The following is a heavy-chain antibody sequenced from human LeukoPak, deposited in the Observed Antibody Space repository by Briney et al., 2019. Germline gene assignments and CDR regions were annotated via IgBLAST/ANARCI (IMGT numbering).Heavy chain of an antibody. Sequence: PGGSLRLSCAASGFTFDDYAMHWVRQAPGKGLEWVSLISWDGGSTYYADSVKGRFTISRDNSKNSLCLQMNSLRAEDTALYYCAKDARGYSYGCDYWGQGTLVTVSS. CDR2: ISWDGGST. CDR1: GFTFDDYA. V-gene: IGHV3-43D*03. D-gene: IGHD5-18*01. CDR3: AKDARGYSYGCDY. J-gene: IGHJ4*02.